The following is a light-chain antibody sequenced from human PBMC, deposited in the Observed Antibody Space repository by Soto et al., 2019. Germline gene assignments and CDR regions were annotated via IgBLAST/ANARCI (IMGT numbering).Light chain of an antibody. CDR2: DIS. CDR1: QSVSNN. Sequence: EIVLTQSPGTLSLSPWERSTLSCRSSQSVSNNYLAWYQQKPGQAPKLLIYDISKRATGIPARFSGSGSGTDFTLTISSLQSEDFAVYYCQQYNIWRSISFGQGTRLEIK. CDR3: QQYNIWRSIS. V-gene: IGKV3D-15*01. J-gene: IGKJ5*01.